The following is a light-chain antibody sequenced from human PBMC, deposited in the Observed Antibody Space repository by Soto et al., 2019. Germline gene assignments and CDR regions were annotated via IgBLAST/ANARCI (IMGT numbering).Light chain of an antibody. V-gene: IGKV3-20*01. CDR2: GAS. CDR3: QQYGSSPPIT. J-gene: IGKJ5*01. CDR1: QSVSSSY. Sequence: EIVLTQSPGTLSLSPGERATLSCRASQSVSSSYLAWYQQKPGQSPRLLIYGASYRATGIPDRLSGSGSGTDFTLTISRLEPEDFAVYYCQQYGSSPPITFGQVTRLEIK.